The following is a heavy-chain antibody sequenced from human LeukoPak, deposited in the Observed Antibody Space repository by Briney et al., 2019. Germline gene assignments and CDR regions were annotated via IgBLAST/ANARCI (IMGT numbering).Heavy chain of an antibody. CDR2: LSHDGSHS. V-gene: IGHV3-30*04. J-gene: IGHJ6*02. CDR3: ARIFGYDILTGYYYGMDV. Sequence: PGGSLRLSCVASGFTFSDYAMHWVRQPLGKGPEWVAALSHDGSHSSYADSVKGRFTISRDKSQNTVYLQMNSLRAEDTAVNYCARIFGYDILTGYYYGMDVWGQGTTVTVSS. CDR1: GFTFSDYA. D-gene: IGHD3-9*01.